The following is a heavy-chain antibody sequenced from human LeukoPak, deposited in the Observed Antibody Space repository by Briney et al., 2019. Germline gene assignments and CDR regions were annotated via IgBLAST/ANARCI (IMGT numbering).Heavy chain of an antibody. J-gene: IGHJ4*02. CDR3: ARSGVEPPPFDY. CDR1: GFTFSSYA. V-gene: IGHV3-30-3*01. CDR2: ILYDGSNK. Sequence: GGSLRLSCAASGFTFSSYAMHWVRQAPGKGLEWVAVILYDGSNKYYADSVKGRFTISRDNSKNTLYLQMNSLRAEDTAVYYCARSGVEPPPFDYWGQGTLVTVSS. D-gene: IGHD3-3*01.